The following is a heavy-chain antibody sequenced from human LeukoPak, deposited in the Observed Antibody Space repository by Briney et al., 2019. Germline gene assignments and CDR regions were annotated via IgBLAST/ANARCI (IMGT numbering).Heavy chain of an antibody. CDR3: VRAGTYYSPFDY. CDR2: ISGSGGSP. V-gene: IGHV3-23*01. J-gene: IGHJ4*02. D-gene: IGHD3-10*01. Sequence: GGSLRLSCVASGFTFNNYAMSWVRQAPGKGLECVSGISGSGGSPYYSDSVKGRFTISRDNSKNTLYLQMNSLRAEDTAVYYCVRAGTYYSPFDYWGQGTLVTVSS. CDR1: GFTFNNYA.